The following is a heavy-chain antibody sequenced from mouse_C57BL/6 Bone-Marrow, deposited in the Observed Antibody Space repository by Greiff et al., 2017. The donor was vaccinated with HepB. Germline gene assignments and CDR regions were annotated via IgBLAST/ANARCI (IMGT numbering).Heavy chain of an antibody. CDR1: GYTFTDYY. Sequence: QVQLQQPGAELVKPGASVKLSCKASGYTFTDYYINWVKQRPGQGLEWIGWIFPGSGSTYYNEKFKGKATLTVDKSSSTAYMLLSSLTSEDSAVYFCARRDKFITTVVADYWGQGTTLTVSS. D-gene: IGHD1-1*01. CDR3: ARRDKFITTVVADY. J-gene: IGHJ2*01. CDR2: IFPGSGST. V-gene: IGHV1-75*01.